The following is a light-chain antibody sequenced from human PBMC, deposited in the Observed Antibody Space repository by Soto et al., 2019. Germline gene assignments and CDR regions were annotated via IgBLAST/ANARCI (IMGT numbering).Light chain of an antibody. CDR1: QSVLYSSNNKRY. Sequence: DIVMTHSPDSLAVSLGERATINCKSSQSVLYSSNNKRYLAWYQQKPGQPPRLLIYWASTRESGVPDRFSGSGSGTDFTLTISSLQAEDVAVYYCQQYYSTPYTFGQGTKLEI. CDR3: QQYYSTPYT. J-gene: IGKJ2*01. V-gene: IGKV4-1*01. CDR2: WAS.